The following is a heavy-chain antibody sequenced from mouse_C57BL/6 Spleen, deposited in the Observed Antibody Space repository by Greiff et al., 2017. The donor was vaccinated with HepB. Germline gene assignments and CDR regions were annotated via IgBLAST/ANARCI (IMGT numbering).Heavy chain of an antibody. V-gene: IGHV1-61*01. CDR1: GYTFTSYW. CDR3: ARGIWYFDV. Sequence: VQLQQPGAELVRPGSSVKLSCKASGYTFTSYWMDWVKQRPGQGLEWIGNIYPSDSETHYNQKFKDKATLTVDKSSSTAYMQLSSLQSEDSAVYYCARGIWYFDVWGTGTTVTVSS. J-gene: IGHJ1*03. CDR2: IYPSDSET.